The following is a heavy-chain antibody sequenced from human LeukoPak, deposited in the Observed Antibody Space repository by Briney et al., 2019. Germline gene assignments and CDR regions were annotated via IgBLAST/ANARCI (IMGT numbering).Heavy chain of an antibody. J-gene: IGHJ4*02. Sequence: GGSLRLSCAASGFTFSSYWMSWVRQAPGKGLEWVAVIWYDGSNKYYADSVKGRFTISRDNSKNTLYLQMNSLRAEDTAVYYCATSPGEGGKMPPGNDYWGQGTLVTVSS. V-gene: IGHV3-33*08. CDR2: IWYDGSNK. CDR1: GFTFSSYW. CDR3: ATSPGEGGKMPPGNDY. D-gene: IGHD3-10*01.